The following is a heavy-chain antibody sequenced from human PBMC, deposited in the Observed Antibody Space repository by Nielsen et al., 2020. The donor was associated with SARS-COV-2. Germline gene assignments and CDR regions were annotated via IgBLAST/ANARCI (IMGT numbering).Heavy chain of an antibody. CDR3: ARDRVFGVVITGYYYYYGMDV. Sequence: ASMKVSCKASGYTFTSYGISWVRQAPGQGLEWMGWISAYNGNTNYAQKLQGRVTMTTDTSTSTAYMELRSLRSDDTAVYYCARDRVFGVVITGYYYYYGMDVWGQGTTVTVS. CDR2: ISAYNGNT. J-gene: IGHJ6*02. D-gene: IGHD3-3*01. V-gene: IGHV1-18*01. CDR1: GYTFTSYG.